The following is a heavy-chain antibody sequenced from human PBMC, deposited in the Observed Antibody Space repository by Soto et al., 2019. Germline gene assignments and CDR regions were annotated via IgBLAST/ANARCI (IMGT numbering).Heavy chain of an antibody. V-gene: IGHV1-8*01. Sequence: ASVKVSCKASGYTFSTHDMNWVRQAPGQGLEWMGWINPNSGNTGYAQNFQGRVTVTRDTSISTVYMELRSLRSDDTAVYYCARSVLVPAANYYYGMDVWGQGTTVTVSS. CDR3: ARSVLVPAANYYYGMDV. D-gene: IGHD2-2*01. CDR2: INPNSGNT. J-gene: IGHJ6*02. CDR1: GYTFSTHD.